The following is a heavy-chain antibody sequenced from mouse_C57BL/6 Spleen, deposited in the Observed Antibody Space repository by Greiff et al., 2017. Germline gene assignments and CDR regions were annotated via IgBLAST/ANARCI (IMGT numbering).Heavy chain of an antibody. J-gene: IGHJ2*01. CDR1: GYTFTDYY. CDR3: ARGGFGY. Sequence: VQLQQSGPELVKPGASVKISCKASGYTFTDYYMNWVKQSHGKSLEWIGDINPNNGGTSYNQKFKGKATLTVDKSSSTAYMELRSLTSEDSAVYYCARGGFGYWGKGTTLTVSS. CDR2: INPNNGGT. V-gene: IGHV1-26*01.